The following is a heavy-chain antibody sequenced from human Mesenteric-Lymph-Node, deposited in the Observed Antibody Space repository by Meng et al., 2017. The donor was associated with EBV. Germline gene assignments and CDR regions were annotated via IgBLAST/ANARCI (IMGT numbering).Heavy chain of an antibody. D-gene: IGHD2-15*01. CDR2: IYHSGIT. CDR1: GGAISSDL. J-gene: IGHJ5*02. V-gene: IGHV4/OR15-8*01. Sequence: QRQPQGSGPGLVKPSETLSLTCSISGGAISSDLWGWIRQPPGKGLEWIGEIYHSGITNYNPSLSSRVTMSVDKSKNQFSLNLISLTAADTAVYYCASAQCSGGGCPGGSWGQGTLVTVSS. CDR3: ASAQCSGGGCPGGS.